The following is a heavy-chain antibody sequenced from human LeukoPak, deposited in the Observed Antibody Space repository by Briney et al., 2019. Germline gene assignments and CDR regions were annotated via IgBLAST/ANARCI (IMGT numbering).Heavy chain of an antibody. CDR1: GFTFSDYV. V-gene: IGHV3-23*01. CDR2: ISGSGDYT. CDR3: AREGASVGTYYSDY. D-gene: IGHD2-21*02. J-gene: IGHJ4*02. Sequence: GGSLRLSCAASGFTFSDYVMSWVRQAPGKGLEWVAGISGSGDYTYYADSVKGRFPIFRDNSKNTLFLQMNNLRVDDTAVYYCAREGASVGTYYSDYWGQGSLVLVSS.